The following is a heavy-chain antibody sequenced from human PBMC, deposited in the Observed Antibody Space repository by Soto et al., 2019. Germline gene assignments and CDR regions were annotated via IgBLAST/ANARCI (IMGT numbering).Heavy chain of an antibody. V-gene: IGHV3-23*01. CDR1: GFTFSSYA. CDR3: AKSGSSTRTNWFDP. D-gene: IGHD2-2*01. J-gene: IGHJ5*02. CDR2: ISGSGGST. Sequence: EVQLLESGGGLVQPGGSLRLSCAASGFTFSSYAMSWLRQAPGTGLELVSAISGSGGSTYYADSVKGRFTISRDNSKNTLYLQMNSLRAEDTAVYYCAKSGSSTRTNWFDPGGQGTLVTVSS.